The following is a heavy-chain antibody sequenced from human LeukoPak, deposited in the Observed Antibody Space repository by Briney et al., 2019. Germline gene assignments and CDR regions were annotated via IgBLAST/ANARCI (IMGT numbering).Heavy chain of an antibody. CDR3: ARGDSGSFPRFDC. CDR1: GGSISSYY. Sequence: SETLSLTCTVSGGSISSYYWSWIRQPPGKGLEWIGYVYYSGSTNYNPSLKSRVTISVDTSKNQFSLKLTSVTAADTAVYYCARGDSGSFPRFDCWGQGTLVTVSS. V-gene: IGHV4-59*01. CDR2: VYYSGST. J-gene: IGHJ4*02. D-gene: IGHD1-26*01.